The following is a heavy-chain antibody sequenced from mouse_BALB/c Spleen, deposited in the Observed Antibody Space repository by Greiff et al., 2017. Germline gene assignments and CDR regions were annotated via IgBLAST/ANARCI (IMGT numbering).Heavy chain of an antibody. V-gene: IGHV2-9*02. CDR2: IWACGST. Sequence: QVQLQQSGPGLVAPSQSLSITCTVSGFSLTSYGVHWVRQPPGKGLEWLGVIWACGSTNYNSALMSRLSISKDNSKSQVFLKMNSLQTDDTAMYYCARSYYYGSSYGYFDVWGAGTTVTVSS. J-gene: IGHJ1*01. CDR1: GFSLTSYG. D-gene: IGHD1-1*01. CDR3: ARSYYYGSSYGYFDV.